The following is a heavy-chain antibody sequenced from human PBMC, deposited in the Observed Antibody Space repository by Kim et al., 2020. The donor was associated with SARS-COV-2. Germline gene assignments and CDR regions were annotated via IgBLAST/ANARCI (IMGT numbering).Heavy chain of an antibody. Sequence: GGSLRLSCAASGFTFSSYGMHWVRQAPGKGLEWVAVISYDGSNKYYADSVKGRFTISRDNSKNTLYLQMNSLRAEDTAVYYCARDARIGYSSSWYWFYYYGMDVWGQGTTVTVSS. D-gene: IGHD6-13*01. V-gene: IGHV3-33*05. CDR3: ARDARIGYSSSWYWFYYYGMDV. CDR1: GFTFSSYG. J-gene: IGHJ6*02. CDR2: ISYDGSNK.